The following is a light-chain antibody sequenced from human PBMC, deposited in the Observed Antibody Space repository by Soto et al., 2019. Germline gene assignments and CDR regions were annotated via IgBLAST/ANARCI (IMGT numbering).Light chain of an antibody. CDR2: SND. V-gene: IGLV1-44*01. Sequence: QLVLTQPPSASGTPGQRVTISCSGSSSNIGSNSVNWYQQLPGTAPKLLIYSNDRRPSGVPDRFSGSKSGTSASLAISGLQSEDEADYYCAAWDDSLNGYVFGTGTKLTVL. J-gene: IGLJ1*01. CDR1: SSNIGSNS. CDR3: AAWDDSLNGYV.